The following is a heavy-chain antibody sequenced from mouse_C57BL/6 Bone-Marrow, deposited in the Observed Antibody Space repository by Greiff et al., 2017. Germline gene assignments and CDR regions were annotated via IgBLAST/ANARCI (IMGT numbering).Heavy chain of an antibody. CDR2: IDPSDSYT. CDR3: ASQRPDYYGSTFTIAMDY. CDR1: GYTFTSYW. Sequence: QVQLQQPGAELVMPGASVKLSCKASGYTFTSYWMHWVKQRPGQGLEWIGEIDPSDSYTNYNQKFKGKSTLTVDKSSSTAYMQHSSLTSEDSAVYYCASQRPDYYGSTFTIAMDYWGQGTSVTVSS. J-gene: IGHJ4*01. D-gene: IGHD1-1*01. V-gene: IGHV1-69*01.